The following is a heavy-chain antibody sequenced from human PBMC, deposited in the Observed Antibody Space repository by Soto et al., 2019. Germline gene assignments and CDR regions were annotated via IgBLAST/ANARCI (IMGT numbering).Heavy chain of an antibody. CDR3: ARERGSGSYYRLYYYYYMDV. Sequence: QVQLQQWGAGLLKPSETLSLTCAVYGGSFSGYYWSWIRQPPGKGLEGIGEINHSGSTNYNPSLKSRVTISVDTSKNQFSLKLSSVTAADTAVYYCARERGSGSYYRLYYYYYMDVWGKGTTVTVSS. J-gene: IGHJ6*03. CDR1: GGSFSGYY. CDR2: INHSGST. D-gene: IGHD3-10*01. V-gene: IGHV4-34*01.